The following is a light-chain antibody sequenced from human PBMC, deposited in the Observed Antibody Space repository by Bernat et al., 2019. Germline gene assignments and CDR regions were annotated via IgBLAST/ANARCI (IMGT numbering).Light chain of an antibody. Sequence: QSALTQPRSVSGSPGQSVTISCTGTSSDVGGYKHVSWYQQHPGKAPQPIIYDVSKRPSGVPDRFSGSKSGNTASLTISGLQADDEADFYCCSYAGAYTWVFGGGTSLAVL. CDR3: CSYAGAYTWV. CDR1: SSDVGGYKH. J-gene: IGLJ3*02. CDR2: DVS. V-gene: IGLV2-11*01.